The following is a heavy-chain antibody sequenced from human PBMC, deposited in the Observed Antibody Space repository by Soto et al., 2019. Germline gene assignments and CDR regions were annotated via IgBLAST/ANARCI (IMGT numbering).Heavy chain of an antibody. V-gene: IGHV3-23*01. CDR3: AKDGEYSSGWYKDY. CDR2: ISGSGGST. CDR1: GFTFNNYA. J-gene: IGHJ4*02. D-gene: IGHD6-19*01. Sequence: GGSLRLSCAASGFTFNNYAMSWVRQAPGKGLEWVSSISGSGGSTDYADSVKGRFTIFRDNSKNTLYQQMNSLRAEDTAVYYCAKDGEYSSGWYKDYWGQGTLVTVSS.